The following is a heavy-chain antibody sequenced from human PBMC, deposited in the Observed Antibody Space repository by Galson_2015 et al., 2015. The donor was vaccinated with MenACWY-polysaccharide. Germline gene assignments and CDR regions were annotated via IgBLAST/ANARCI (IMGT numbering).Heavy chain of an antibody. Sequence: SLRLSCAASGFTFGNYAMHWVRQAPGKGPEWVSFIRYDGSKKYYADSVKGRFTISRDNSKNTLYLQMNSLRPEDTAVYYCAKEGATRDFDYWGQGTLVTVSS. CDR3: AKEGATRDFDY. CDR2: IRYDGSKK. D-gene: IGHD1-26*01. V-gene: IGHV3-30*02. CDR1: GFTFGNYA. J-gene: IGHJ4*02.